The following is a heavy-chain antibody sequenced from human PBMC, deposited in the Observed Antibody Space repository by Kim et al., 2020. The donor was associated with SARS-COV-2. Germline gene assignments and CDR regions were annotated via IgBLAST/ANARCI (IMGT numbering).Heavy chain of an antibody. D-gene: IGHD3-10*01. Sequence: LKSRVTISVDTSKNQCSLKLSSVTAADTAVYYCARDHSSGSNYYYYGMDVWGQGTTVTVSS. CDR3: ARDHSSGSNYYYYGMDV. J-gene: IGHJ6*02. V-gene: IGHV4-31*02.